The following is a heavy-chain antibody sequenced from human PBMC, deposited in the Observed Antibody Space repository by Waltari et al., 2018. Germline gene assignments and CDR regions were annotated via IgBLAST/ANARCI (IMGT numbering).Heavy chain of an antibody. CDR2: ISHSGTT. Sequence: QVQLQESGPGLVKPSETLSLTCDVSNYSIRSGYYWGWIRQPPGKGLEWIGTISHSGTTYYNPSLKSRVTISLDTSKNQFSLKVNSVTAADSAVYYCARHFMAEDDFWSMYYYIHVWGKGTTVTVSS. D-gene: IGHD3-3*01. CDR1: NYSIRSGYY. J-gene: IGHJ6*03. CDR3: ARHFMAEDDFWSMYYYIHV. V-gene: IGHV4-38-2*01.